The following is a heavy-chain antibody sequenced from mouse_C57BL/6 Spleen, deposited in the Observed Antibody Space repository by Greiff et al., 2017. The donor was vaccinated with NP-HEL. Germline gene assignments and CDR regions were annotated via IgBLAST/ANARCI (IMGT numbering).Heavy chain of an antibody. D-gene: IGHD1-1*01. V-gene: IGHV1-64*01. CDR3: ARGGDGSSSAWFAY. J-gene: IGHJ3*01. CDR2: IHPNSGST. Sequence: QVQLQQPGAELVKPGASVKLSCKASGYTFTSYWMHWVKQRPGQGLEWIGMIHPNSGSTNYNEKFKSKATLTVDKSSSTAYMQLSSLTSEDSAVYYCARGGDGSSSAWFAYWGQGTLVTVSA. CDR1: GYTFTSYW.